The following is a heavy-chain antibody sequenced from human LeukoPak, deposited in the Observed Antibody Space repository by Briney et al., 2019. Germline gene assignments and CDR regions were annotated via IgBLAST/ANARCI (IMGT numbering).Heavy chain of an antibody. CDR3: VRGNVKHYHSVADEYYYYMDV. CDR1: GDSFSGFY. Sequence: SETLSLSCAVHGDSFSGFYWTWVPQAPGKGLEWIGEISYSGTPRYHPSLNSRLTITLDTAKKQISLTLSPVTAADTAVYFCVRGNVKHYHSVADEYYYYMDVWGKGTAVIVSS. V-gene: IGHV4-34*01. D-gene: IGHD6-19*01. CDR2: ISYSGTP. J-gene: IGHJ6*03.